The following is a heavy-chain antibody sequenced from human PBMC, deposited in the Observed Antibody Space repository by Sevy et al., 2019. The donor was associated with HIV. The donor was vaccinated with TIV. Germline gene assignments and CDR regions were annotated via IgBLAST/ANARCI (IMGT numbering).Heavy chain of an antibody. Sequence: SETPLTCTVSGGSINSDHWNWIRQPPGKGLEWIGYVYYTGGTNYNPSLKNRVTISVDRTKNQFSLKLTSVTAAATAVYYCARRNDFDIWGQGTMVTVSS. V-gene: IGHV4-59*08. CDR2: VYYTGGT. J-gene: IGHJ3*02. CDR3: ARRNDFDI. CDR1: GGSINSDH.